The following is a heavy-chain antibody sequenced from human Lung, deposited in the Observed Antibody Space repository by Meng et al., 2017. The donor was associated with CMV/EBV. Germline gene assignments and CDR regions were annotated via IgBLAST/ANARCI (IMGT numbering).Heavy chain of an antibody. CDR1: GYTFSTYT. CDR3: ARGGNFDP. D-gene: IGHD2/OR15-2a*01. V-gene: IGHV7-4-1*02. Sequence: QVCLVQSGFELKKPRATVKVSCKASGYTFSTYTINWVRQAHGRGLEWMGWISTNTGTPTYTQGFTGRFVFSLDTSVSTAYLQISSLKAEDTAVYYCARGGNFDPWGQGTLVTVSS. CDR2: ISTNTGTP. J-gene: IGHJ5*02.